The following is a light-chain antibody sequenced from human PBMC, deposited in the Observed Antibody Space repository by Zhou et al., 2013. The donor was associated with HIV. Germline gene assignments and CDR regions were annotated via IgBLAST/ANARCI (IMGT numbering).Light chain of an antibody. Sequence: ESLLTQFPGTLSLSPGDRATLSCRASQSVRSHYLAWYQQKPGQAPRLLIYDAFSRATGVPDRFSGSGSGTEFTLTISRLEPEDFAVYYCQHYGVSPYTFGPGTKLEI. CDR3: QHYGVSPYT. V-gene: IGKV3-20*01. CDR2: DAF. CDR1: QSVRSHY. J-gene: IGKJ2*01.